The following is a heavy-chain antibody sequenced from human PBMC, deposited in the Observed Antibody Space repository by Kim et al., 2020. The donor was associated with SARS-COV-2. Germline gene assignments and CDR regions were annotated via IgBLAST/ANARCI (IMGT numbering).Heavy chain of an antibody. CDR2: ISSSSSYI. CDR3: ARDRYCSSTSCYDGHNWFDP. D-gene: IGHD2-2*01. CDR1: GFTFSSYS. J-gene: IGHJ5*02. Sequence: GGSLRLSCAASGFTFSSYSMNWVRQAPGKGLEWVSSISSSSSYIYYADSVKGRFTISRDNAKNSLYLQMNSLRAEDTAVYYCARDRYCSSTSCYDGHNWFDPWGQGTLVTVSS. V-gene: IGHV3-21*01.